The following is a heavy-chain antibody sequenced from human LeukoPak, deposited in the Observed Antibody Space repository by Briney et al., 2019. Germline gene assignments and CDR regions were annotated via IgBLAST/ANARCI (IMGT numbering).Heavy chain of an antibody. D-gene: IGHD4-17*01. V-gene: IGHV3-30-3*02. CDR1: GFTFSSYA. CDR3: AKPAPYGDYAFDY. Sequence: GRSLRLSCAASGFTFSSYAMHWVRQAPGKGLEWVAVISYDGSNKYYADSVKGRFTISRDNSKNTLYLQMNSLRAEDTAVYYCAKPAPYGDYAFDYWGQGTLVTVSS. J-gene: IGHJ4*02. CDR2: ISYDGSNK.